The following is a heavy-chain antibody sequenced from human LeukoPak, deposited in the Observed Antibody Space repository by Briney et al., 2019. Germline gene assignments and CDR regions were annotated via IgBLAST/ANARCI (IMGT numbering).Heavy chain of an antibody. V-gene: IGHV6-1*01. CDR1: GDIVSTNSAT. J-gene: IGHJ6*02. CDR3: ARDLGTYYGMDV. D-gene: IGHD1-14*01. Sequence: SQTLSLTCAISGDIVSTNSATWTWLRQSPSRGLEWLGRTYYRSKWNNDYAVSMKSRITINPDTSKNQFSLQLDSVTPEDTAVYYCARDLGTYYGMDVWAKGPRSPSP. CDR2: TYYRSKWNN.